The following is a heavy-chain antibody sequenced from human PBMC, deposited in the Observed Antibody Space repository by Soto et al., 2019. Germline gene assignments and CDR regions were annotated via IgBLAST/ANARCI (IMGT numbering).Heavy chain of an antibody. CDR3: ARDRMPAYYYYGMDV. CDR1: GFTFSSYG. Sequence: GGSLRLSCAASGFTFSSYGMHWVRQAPGKGLEWVAVIWYDGSNKYYADSVKGRFTISRDNSKNTLYLQMNSLRAEDTAVYYCARDRMPAYYYYGMDVWGQGTTVTVSS. J-gene: IGHJ6*02. CDR2: IWYDGSNK. D-gene: IGHD2-2*01. V-gene: IGHV3-33*01.